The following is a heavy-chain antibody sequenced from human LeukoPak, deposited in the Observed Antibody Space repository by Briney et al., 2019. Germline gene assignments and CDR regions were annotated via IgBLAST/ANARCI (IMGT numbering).Heavy chain of an antibody. J-gene: IGHJ6*03. CDR2: MNPNSGNT. Sequence: GASVKVSCKASGYTFTSYDINWVRQATGQGLEWMGWMNPNSGNTGYAQKFQGRVTMTRNTSISTPYMELSSLRSEDTAVYYCARVPSGDYYYYYYMDVWGKGTTVTISS. CDR3: ARVPSGDYYYYYYMDV. D-gene: IGHD7-27*01. CDR1: GYTFTSYD. V-gene: IGHV1-8*01.